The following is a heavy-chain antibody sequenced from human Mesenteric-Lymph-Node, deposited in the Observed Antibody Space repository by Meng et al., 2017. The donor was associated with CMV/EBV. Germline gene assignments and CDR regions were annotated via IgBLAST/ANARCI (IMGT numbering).Heavy chain of an antibody. J-gene: IGHJ4*02. V-gene: IGHV3-23*01. CDR1: GFTFSSYA. D-gene: IGHD3-10*01. CDR2: ISGSGGST. Sequence: GGSLRLSCAASGFTFSSYAMSWVRQAPGKGLEWVSAISGSGGSTYYADSVKGRFTISRDNSKNTLYLQVNSLRPEDTAVYYCAKDSGMETYYFDYWGQGTLVTVSS. CDR3: AKDSGMETYYFDY.